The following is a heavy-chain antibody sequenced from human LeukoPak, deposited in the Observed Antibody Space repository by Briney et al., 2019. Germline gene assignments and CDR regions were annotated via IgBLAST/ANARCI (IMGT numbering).Heavy chain of an antibody. J-gene: IGHJ5*02. D-gene: IGHD3-22*01. CDR2: ISGTGGTT. Sequence: PGGSLRLSCAASGFTFSSYAVSWVRQAPGKGLDWVSAISGTGGTTYYADSVKGRFTISRDNSKNTLYLQMNSLRADDTAVYYCAGGPSYYYDSRWFDPWGQGTLVTVSS. V-gene: IGHV3-23*01. CDR3: AGGPSYYYDSRWFDP. CDR1: GFTFSSYA.